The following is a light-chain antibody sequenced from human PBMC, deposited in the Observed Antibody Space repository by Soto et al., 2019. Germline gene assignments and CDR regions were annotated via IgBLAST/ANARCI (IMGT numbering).Light chain of an antibody. CDR3: QQYNNWPRT. V-gene: IGKV3-15*01. CDR2: GAS. Sequence: EIVMTQSPATLSVPPGERATLSCRASQSVTSNLAWYQQKPGQAPRLLIYGASTRATGIPARFSGSGSGTEFTLTISSLQSEDCAVYYCQQYNNWPRTFGQGTKLEIK. CDR1: QSVTSN. J-gene: IGKJ2*01.